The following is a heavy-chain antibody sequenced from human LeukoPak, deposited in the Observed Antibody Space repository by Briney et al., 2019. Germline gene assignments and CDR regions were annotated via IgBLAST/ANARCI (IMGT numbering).Heavy chain of an antibody. Sequence: ASVKVSCKASGYTFSVYYMHWVRQAPGQGLEWVGWINPNSGGTNYAQKFQGRVTMTRDTSISTAYMELSRLLSGDTAVYYCASGSIYSSGVNAFDIWGQGTMVTVSS. D-gene: IGHD6-19*01. CDR3: ASGSIYSSGVNAFDI. J-gene: IGHJ3*02. CDR1: GYTFSVYY. V-gene: IGHV1-2*02. CDR2: INPNSGGT.